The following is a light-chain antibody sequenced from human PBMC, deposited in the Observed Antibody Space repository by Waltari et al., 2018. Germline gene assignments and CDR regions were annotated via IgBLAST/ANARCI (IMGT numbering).Light chain of an antibody. CDR1: LSLVHSDGNTY. V-gene: IGKV2-30*02. Sequence: VVITQSPLSLPVTLGQSASISCCPSLSLVHSDGNTYLNWFQQRPGQSPRRLIYQFSIRDSGVPDRVIGSGSGTDFTLQICSVEAEDVGVYYCMQGTHWPRTFGQGTKVEIK. J-gene: IGKJ1*01. CDR2: QFS. CDR3: MQGTHWPRT.